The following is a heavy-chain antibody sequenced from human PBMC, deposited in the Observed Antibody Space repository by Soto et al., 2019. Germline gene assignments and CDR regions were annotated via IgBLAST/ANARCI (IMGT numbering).Heavy chain of an antibody. J-gene: IGHJ6*02. V-gene: IGHV3-15*07. CDR3: TTDYGYYVAYYYGMDV. CDR1: GFTFSNAW. CDR2: IKSKTDGGTT. Sequence: EVQLVESGGGLVKPGGSLRLSCAASGFTFSNAWMNWVRQAPGKGLEWGGRIKSKTDGGTTDYAAPVKGRFTISRDDSKNTLYLQMNSLKTEDSAVYYCTTDYGYYVAYYYGMDVWGQGTTVTVSS. D-gene: IGHD4-17*01.